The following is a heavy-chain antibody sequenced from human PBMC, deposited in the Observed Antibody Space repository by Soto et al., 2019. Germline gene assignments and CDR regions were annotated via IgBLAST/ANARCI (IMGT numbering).Heavy chain of an antibody. D-gene: IGHD2-21*02. V-gene: IGHV3-33*01. CDR2: IWYDGSNK. Sequence: QVQLVESGGGVVQPGRSLRLSCAASGFTFSSYGMHWVRQAPGKGLEWVAVIWYDGSNKYYADSVKGRFTISRENSKNTLSRQMNSLRAEDTAVYYCASRIVVVTYDAFDIWGQGTMVTVSS. CDR1: GFTFSSYG. CDR3: ASRIVVVTYDAFDI. J-gene: IGHJ3*02.